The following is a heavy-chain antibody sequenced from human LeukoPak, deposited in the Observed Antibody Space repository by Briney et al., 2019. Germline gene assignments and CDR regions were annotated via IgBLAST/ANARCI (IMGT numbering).Heavy chain of an antibody. CDR1: GGSISSYY. Sequence: SETLSLTCTVCGGSISSYYWSWIRQPPGKGLEWIGYIYYSGSTNYNPSLKSRVTISVDTSKNQFSLKLSSVTAADTAVYYCARDPGLSTTVVTAGYYYYGMDVWGQGTTVTVSS. CDR2: IYYSGST. CDR3: ARDPGLSTTVVTAGYYYYGMDV. D-gene: IGHD4-23*01. J-gene: IGHJ6*02. V-gene: IGHV4-59*01.